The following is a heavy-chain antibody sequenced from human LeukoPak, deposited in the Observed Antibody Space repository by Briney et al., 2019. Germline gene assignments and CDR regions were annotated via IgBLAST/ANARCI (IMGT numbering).Heavy chain of an antibody. CDR1: GFTFSSYS. D-gene: IGHD3-10*01. CDR2: ISSSSSYI. Sequence: PGGSLRLSCAASGFTFSSYSMNWVRQAPGKGLEWVSSISSSSSYIYYADSVKGRFTTSRDNSKNTLYLQMNSLRAEDTAVYYCAKLEYYYGSGSSSSLFDYWGQGTLVTVSS. CDR3: AKLEYYYGSGSSSSLFDY. V-gene: IGHV3-21*04. J-gene: IGHJ4*02.